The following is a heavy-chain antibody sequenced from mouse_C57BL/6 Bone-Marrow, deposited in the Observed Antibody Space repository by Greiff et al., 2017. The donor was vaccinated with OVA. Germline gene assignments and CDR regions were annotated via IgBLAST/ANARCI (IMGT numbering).Heavy chain of an antibody. Sequence: EVKLVESGPGLAKPSQTLSLTCSVTGYSITSDYWNWIRKFPGNKLEYMGYISYSGSTYYNPSLKSRISITRDTSKNQYYLQLNSVTTEDTATYCCARLKGSCSNYPTGYFDVWGTGTTVTVSS. D-gene: IGHD2-5*01. CDR1: GYSITSDY. CDR3: ARLKGSCSNYPTGYFDV. CDR2: ISYSGST. J-gene: IGHJ1*03. V-gene: IGHV3-8*01.